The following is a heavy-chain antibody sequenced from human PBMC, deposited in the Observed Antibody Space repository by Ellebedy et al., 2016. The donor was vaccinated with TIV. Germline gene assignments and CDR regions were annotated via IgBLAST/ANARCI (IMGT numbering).Heavy chain of an antibody. CDR1: GFTFSSYS. Sequence: GESLKISXAASGFTFSSYSMNWVRQAPGKGLEWVLYISSSSSNIYYADSVKGRFTISRDNAKNSLYLQMNSLRAEDTAVYYCARGQQTKYSSSWYRGLTDYWGQGTLVTVSS. D-gene: IGHD6-13*01. V-gene: IGHV3-48*04. J-gene: IGHJ4*02. CDR2: ISSSSSNI. CDR3: ARGQQTKYSSSWYRGLTDY.